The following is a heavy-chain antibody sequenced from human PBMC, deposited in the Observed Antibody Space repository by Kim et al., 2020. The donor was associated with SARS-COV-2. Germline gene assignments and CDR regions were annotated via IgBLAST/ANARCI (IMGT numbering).Heavy chain of an antibody. Sequence: GGSLRLSCAASGFDFSSYAMSWVRQAPGKGLEWVSAISGSGGSTFYADSLKGRFTISRDNSKKTLYVQMNSLRVEDTAVYYCATDRVYGGMALAGAFDYWGQGTLVTVSS. CDR2: ISGSGGST. D-gene: IGHD6-19*01. CDR3: ATDRVYGGMALAGAFDY. CDR1: GFDFSSYA. J-gene: IGHJ4*02. V-gene: IGHV3-23*01.